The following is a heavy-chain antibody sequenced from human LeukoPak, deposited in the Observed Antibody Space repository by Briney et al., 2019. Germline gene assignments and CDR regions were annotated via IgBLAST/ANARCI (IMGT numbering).Heavy chain of an antibody. CDR1: GYTFTTHY. D-gene: IGHD1-26*01. V-gene: IGHV1-46*01. CDR2: INPSGTTT. CDR3: ARDNSVGDYAWWFDP. Sequence: ASVKVSGKASGYTFTTHYMHWVRQAPGQGLEWMGLINPSGTTTNYAQKFRGRVTMTRDLSTSTDYMELSSLRSDDTAVYFCARDNSVGDYAWWFDPWGQGTLVTVSS. J-gene: IGHJ5*02.